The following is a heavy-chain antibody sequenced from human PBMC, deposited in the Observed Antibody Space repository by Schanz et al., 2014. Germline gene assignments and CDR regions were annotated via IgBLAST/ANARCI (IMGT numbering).Heavy chain of an antibody. J-gene: IGHJ6*04. CDR1: GFTFSNYG. D-gene: IGHD2-2*01. CDR2: ISSSSGTI. V-gene: IGHV3-48*02. CDR3: ARDLSSLIQGDV. Sequence: VQLVESGGDLVKPGGSLRLSCEASGFTFSNYGMNWVRQAPEKGLEWVSYISSSSGTIYYADSVKGRFTISRDNAKNLLYLQMNGLRDEDTAVYFCARDLSSLIQGDVWGKGTTVTVSS.